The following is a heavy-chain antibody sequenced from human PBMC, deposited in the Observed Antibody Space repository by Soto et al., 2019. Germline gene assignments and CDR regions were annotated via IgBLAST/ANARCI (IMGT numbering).Heavy chain of an antibody. CDR3: ARDLGPRGVNYY. Sequence: SETLSLTCTVSGGSISSGGYYWSWIRQHPGKGLEWIGYIYYSGSTYYNPSLKSRVTISVDTSKNQFSLKLSSVTAADTAVYYCARDLGPRGVNYYWGQGTLVTVSS. CDR2: IYYSGST. D-gene: IGHD3-10*01. J-gene: IGHJ4*02. CDR1: GGSISSGGYY. V-gene: IGHV4-31*03.